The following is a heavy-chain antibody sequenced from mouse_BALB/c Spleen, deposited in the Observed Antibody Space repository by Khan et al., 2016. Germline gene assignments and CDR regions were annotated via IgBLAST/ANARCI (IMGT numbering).Heavy chain of an antibody. CDR3: ERGITKATFDY. Sequence: QVQLQQSGAELMKPGASVKISCKATGYTFSSYWIEWVKPRPGHGLEWIGEILPGSGSTNYTATFKGKATFTADTSSNTAYMQRSSLTSEDSAVEYCERGITKATFDYWGQGTTLTVAA. CDR1: GYTFSSYW. J-gene: IGHJ2*01. V-gene: IGHV1-9*01. D-gene: IGHD1-2*01. CDR2: ILPGSGST.